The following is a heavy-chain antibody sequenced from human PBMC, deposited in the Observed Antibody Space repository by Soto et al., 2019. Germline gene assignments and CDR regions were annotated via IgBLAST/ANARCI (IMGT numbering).Heavy chain of an antibody. CDR1: GYTSADFG. CDR3: VRDQKYFRVNGNWFDS. J-gene: IGHJ5*01. Sequence: WASVKVSCKASGYTSADFGISWVRQAPGQGLEWMGWVSGNNGASNPAPKGQGRITMTLDTSTGVSYMALRSLRSDDTAIYYCVRDQKYFRVNGNWFDSWGQGTLVTVSS. V-gene: IGHV1-18*04. CDR2: VSGNNGAS. D-gene: IGHD2-2*01.